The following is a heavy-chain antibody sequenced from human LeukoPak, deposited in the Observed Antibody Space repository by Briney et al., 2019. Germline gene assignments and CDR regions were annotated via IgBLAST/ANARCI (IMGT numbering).Heavy chain of an antibody. CDR2: ISSSGSTI. J-gene: IGHJ6*04. CDR3: AELGITRIGGV. D-gene: IGHD3-10*02. CDR1: GFTFSSYE. V-gene: IGHV3-48*03. Sequence: GGSLRLSCAASGFTFSSYEMNWVRQAPGKGLEWVSYISSSGSTIYYADSVKGRFPISRDNAKNSLYLQMNSLRAEDTAVYYCAELGITRIGGVWGKGTTVTISS.